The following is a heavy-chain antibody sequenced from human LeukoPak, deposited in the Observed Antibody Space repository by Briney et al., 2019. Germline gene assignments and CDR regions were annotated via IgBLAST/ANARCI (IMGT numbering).Heavy chain of an antibody. V-gene: IGHV4-59*08. CDR2: IYYSGNT. CDR1: GGSISSYY. D-gene: IGHD2-2*01. CDR3: ARGREVPAAPFFDY. J-gene: IGHJ4*02. Sequence: SETLSLTCTVSGGSISSYYWSWIRQPPGKGLEWIGYIYYSGNTNYNPSLKSRVTMSVDTSKNQFSLKLSSVTAADTAVYYCARGREVPAAPFFDYWGQGTLVTVSS.